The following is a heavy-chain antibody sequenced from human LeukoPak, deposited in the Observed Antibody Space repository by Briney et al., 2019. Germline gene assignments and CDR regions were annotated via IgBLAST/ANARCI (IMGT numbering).Heavy chain of an antibody. CDR3: ASFPRYYYDSSGYYRDY. D-gene: IGHD3-22*01. Sequence: GGSLRLSXAASGFTFRSYAMSSVRQAPGKGLEWLSAISGSGGSTYYADSVKGRFTISRDNSKNTLYLQMNSLRAEDTAVYYCASFPRYYYDSSGYYRDYWGQGTLVTVSS. V-gene: IGHV3-23*01. CDR2: ISGSGGST. J-gene: IGHJ4*02. CDR1: GFTFRSYA.